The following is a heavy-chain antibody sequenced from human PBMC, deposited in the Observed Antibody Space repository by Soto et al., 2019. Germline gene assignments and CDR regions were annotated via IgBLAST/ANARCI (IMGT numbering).Heavy chain of an antibody. Sequence: ASVKVSCKASGYTFTGYYMHWVRQAPGQGLELMGWINPNSGGTNYAQKFQGWVTMTRDTSISTAYMELSRLRSDDTAVYYCAREIAHYSNYGMDVWGQGTTVTVSS. CDR3: AREIAHYSNYGMDV. CDR1: GYTFTGYY. CDR2: INPNSGGT. D-gene: IGHD4-4*01. J-gene: IGHJ6*02. V-gene: IGHV1-2*04.